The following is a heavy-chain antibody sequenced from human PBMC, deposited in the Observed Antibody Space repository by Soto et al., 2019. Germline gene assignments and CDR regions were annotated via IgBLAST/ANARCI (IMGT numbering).Heavy chain of an antibody. Sequence: SETLSLTCTVSGGSISSGGYYWSWIRQHPGKGLEWIGYIYYSGSTYYNPSLKSRVTISVDTSKNQFSLKLSSVTAADTAVYYCARAEYSLCWFDPWGQGTLVTVSS. CDR3: ARAEYSLCWFDP. CDR2: IYYSGST. CDR1: GGSISSGGYY. V-gene: IGHV4-31*03. D-gene: IGHD6-6*01. J-gene: IGHJ5*02.